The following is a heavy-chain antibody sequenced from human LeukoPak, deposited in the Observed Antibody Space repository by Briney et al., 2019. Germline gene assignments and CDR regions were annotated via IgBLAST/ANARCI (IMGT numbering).Heavy chain of an antibody. CDR3: ARGVESLAANTLAY. CDR2: LYSDGNT. D-gene: IGHD3-16*01. V-gene: IGHV3-53*01. J-gene: IGHJ4*02. CDR1: GFTVITND. Sequence: GGSLILSCASSGFTVITNDMTWVRQAPGKGLEWVSVLYSDGNTKYADSVQGRFTISRDNSKNTLYLEMNSLSPDDTAVYYCARGVESLAANTLAYWGQGTLVTVSS.